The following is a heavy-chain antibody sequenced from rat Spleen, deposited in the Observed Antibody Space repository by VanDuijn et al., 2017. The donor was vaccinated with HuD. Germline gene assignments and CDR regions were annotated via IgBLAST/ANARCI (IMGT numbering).Heavy chain of an antibody. CDR1: GFSLTSYN. V-gene: IGHV2-30*01. Sequence: QVQLKESGPGLVQPSQTLSLTCTVSGFSLTSYNVHWLRQSTGKGLEWLGLIWTGGNTGYNSALKSRLTFSRDTSKSQVFLKVNSLKTEDTGIYYCTRNYAYYYDGSYHGGFDYWGQGVMVTVSS. D-gene: IGHD1-12*02. CDR2: IWTGGNT. J-gene: IGHJ2*01. CDR3: TRNYAYYYDGSYHGGFDY.